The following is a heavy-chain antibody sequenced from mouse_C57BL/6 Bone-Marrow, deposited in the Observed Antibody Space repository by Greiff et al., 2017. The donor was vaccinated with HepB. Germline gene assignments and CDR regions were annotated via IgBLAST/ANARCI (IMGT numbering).Heavy chain of an antibody. CDR3: GGNYDYDEGYAMDY. J-gene: IGHJ4*01. CDR2: IRSKSSNYAT. CDR1: GFTFNTYA. Sequence: EVHLVESGGGLVQPKGSLKLSCAASGFTFNTYAMHWVRQAPGKGLEWVARIRSKSSNYATYYADSVKDRFTISRDDSQSMLYLQMNNLKTDDTAMYYCGGNYDYDEGYAMDYWGQGTSVTVSS. V-gene: IGHV10-3*01. D-gene: IGHD2-4*01.